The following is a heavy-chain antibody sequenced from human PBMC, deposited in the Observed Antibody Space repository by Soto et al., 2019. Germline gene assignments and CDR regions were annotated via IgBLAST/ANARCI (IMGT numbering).Heavy chain of an antibody. J-gene: IGHJ6*02. Sequence: GESLKISCKASGYSFTTYRIGWVRQMPEKGLEWMGIIYPGNSDTKSIPSTQGKVSFSADTPIRTPSLQWTSLKASDTAIYYCARSRRGAYSSGWYSPSGYYNYGIDVWGQGTKVTVSS. D-gene: IGHD6-19*01. CDR1: GYSFTTYR. CDR3: ARSRRGAYSSGWYSPSGYYNYGIDV. CDR2: IYPGNSDT. V-gene: IGHV5-51*04.